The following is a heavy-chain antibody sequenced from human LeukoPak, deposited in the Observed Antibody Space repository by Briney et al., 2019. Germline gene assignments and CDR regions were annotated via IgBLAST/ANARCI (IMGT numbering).Heavy chain of an antibody. CDR1: GYSISSGYY. CDR2: INHSGST. J-gene: IGHJ6*03. D-gene: IGHD4-17*01. Sequence: SETLSLTCAVSGYSISSGYYWGWIRQPPGKGLEWIGEINHSGSTNYNPSLKSRVTLSVDTSKNQFSLKLSSVTAADTAVYYCARAGGSTVTTLNYYYYYYYYMDVWGKGTTVTVSS. CDR3: ARAGGSTVTTLNYYYYYYYYMDV. V-gene: IGHV4-38-2*01.